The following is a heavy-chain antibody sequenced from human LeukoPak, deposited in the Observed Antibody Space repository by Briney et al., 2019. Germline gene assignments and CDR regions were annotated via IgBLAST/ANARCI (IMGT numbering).Heavy chain of an antibody. D-gene: IGHD1-26*01. CDR3: ARHVSGNLWYFDD. CDR2: IYHTGRT. V-gene: IGHV4-38-2*01. J-gene: IGHJ4*02. Sequence: SETLSLTWAVSTYSISSDYHWAWIRQPPGKGLEWIGSIYHTGRTYYNPAHRTRVTILVDTSKNHFSLRLSSVTASDTAVYFCARHVSGNLWYFDDWGQGTLVTVSS. CDR1: TYSISSDYH.